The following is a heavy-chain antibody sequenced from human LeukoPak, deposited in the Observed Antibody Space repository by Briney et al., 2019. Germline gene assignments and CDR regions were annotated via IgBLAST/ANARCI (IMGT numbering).Heavy chain of an antibody. D-gene: IGHD3-22*01. CDR3: ARDDNDSNSFDY. CDR1: GYTFTSYY. Sequence: ASVKVSCKASGYTFTSYYMHWVRQAPGEGLEWMGIINPSGGSASYAQKFQGRVTMTRDTSTSTVYMELSSLRSEDTAVYYCARDDNDSNSFDYWGQGTLVTVSS. J-gene: IGHJ4*02. CDR2: INPSGGSA. V-gene: IGHV1-46*01.